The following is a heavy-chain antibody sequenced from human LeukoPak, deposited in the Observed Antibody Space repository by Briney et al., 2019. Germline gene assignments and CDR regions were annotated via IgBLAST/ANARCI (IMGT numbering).Heavy chain of an antibody. CDR2: IYPGDSDT. Sequence: GESLKISCKGSGYSFTSYWIGWVRQMPGKGLEWMGIIYPGDSDTRYSPSFQGQVTISADKSISTAYLQWSSLKASDTAMYYCARQDCSGGSCLSYYGTDVWGQGTTVAVSS. D-gene: IGHD2-15*01. V-gene: IGHV5-51*01. CDR1: GYSFTSYW. J-gene: IGHJ6*02. CDR3: ARQDCSGGSCLSYYGTDV.